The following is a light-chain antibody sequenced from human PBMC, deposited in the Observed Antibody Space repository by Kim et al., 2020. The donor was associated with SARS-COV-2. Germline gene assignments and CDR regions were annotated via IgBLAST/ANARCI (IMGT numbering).Light chain of an antibody. CDR3: QQYGSSPRT. CDR2: ATS. CDR1: QSVGSNF. Sequence: EIVLTQSPGTLSLCPGERASLSCRASQSVGSNFLAWYQQQPGQAPRLLIYATSNRATGIPDRFRGSGSGTDFTLTISRLEPDDFAVYYCQQYGSSPRTFGQGTKVDIK. J-gene: IGKJ1*01. V-gene: IGKV3-20*01.